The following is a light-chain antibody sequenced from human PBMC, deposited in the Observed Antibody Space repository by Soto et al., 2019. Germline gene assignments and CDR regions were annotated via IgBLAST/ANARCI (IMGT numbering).Light chain of an antibody. Sequence: AIQMTQSPYSLSASVGDRVTITCRASQGIRNDLGWYQQKPGKAPKLLIYAASSLQSGVPSRFSGSGAGTDFTLTISSLHPEDFATYYCLQDDNYPYTFGQGTKLEIK. CDR1: QGIRND. V-gene: IGKV1-6*01. CDR2: AAS. CDR3: LQDDNYPYT. J-gene: IGKJ2*01.